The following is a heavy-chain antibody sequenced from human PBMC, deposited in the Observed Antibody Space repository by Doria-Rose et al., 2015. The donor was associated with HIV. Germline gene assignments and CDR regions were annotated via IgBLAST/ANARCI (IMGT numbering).Heavy chain of an antibody. V-gene: IGHV2-26*01. CDR3: ARIKSSRWYHKYYFDF. Sequence: QVQLVQSGPVLVKPTETLTLTCTVSGVSLSSPGMGVSWIRQPPGKALEWLANIFSDDERSYKTSLKSRLTIHRGTSISQVVLTMTDMYPVDTATYYCARIKSSRWYHKYYFDFWGQGTLVIVSA. CDR1: GVSLSSPGMG. D-gene: IGHD6-13*01. J-gene: IGHJ4*02. CDR2: IFSDDER.